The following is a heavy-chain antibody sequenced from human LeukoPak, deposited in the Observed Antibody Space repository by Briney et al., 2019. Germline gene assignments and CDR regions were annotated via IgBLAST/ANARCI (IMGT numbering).Heavy chain of an antibody. Sequence: SETLSLTCTVSGASITGHYLTWIRQPAGNGLEWIGYISHIGSTNYNPSLKSRVTISVDTSKNQFSLKLTSVTAADTALYYCARDRISINSLDMWGQGTMLTVPS. CDR2: ISHIGST. D-gene: IGHD1-14*01. J-gene: IGHJ3*02. CDR1: GASITGHY. V-gene: IGHV4-59*11. CDR3: ARDRISINSLDM.